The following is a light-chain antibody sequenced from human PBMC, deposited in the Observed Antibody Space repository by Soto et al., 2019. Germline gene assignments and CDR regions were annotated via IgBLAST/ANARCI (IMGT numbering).Light chain of an antibody. CDR3: QQRSKGPPIT. Sequence: EIVLTQSPATLSLSPGERATLSCRASQSVGSYLAWYQQKPGQPPRLLIYDASNRATGIPARFSGSGSGTDFTPTGSSLEPEDFGVFDCQQRSKGPPITFGQGTRLEIK. J-gene: IGKJ5*01. V-gene: IGKV3-11*01. CDR2: DAS. CDR1: QSVGSY.